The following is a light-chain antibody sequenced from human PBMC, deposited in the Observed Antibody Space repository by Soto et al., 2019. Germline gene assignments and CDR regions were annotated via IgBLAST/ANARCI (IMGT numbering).Light chain of an antibody. CDR1: QSVSGN. V-gene: IGKV3-15*01. J-gene: IGKJ1*01. Sequence: EIVMTQSPATLSVSPGERATLSCRASQSVSGNLAWYQQKPGQAPRLPIYGASTRATGIPARFIGSGSGTEVTLTISSLQAEDFAVYYCQQCKLWPWTFGQGTKVEI. CDR2: GAS. CDR3: QQCKLWPWT.